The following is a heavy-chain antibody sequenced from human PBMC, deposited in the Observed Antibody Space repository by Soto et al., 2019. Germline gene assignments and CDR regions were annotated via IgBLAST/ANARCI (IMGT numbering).Heavy chain of an antibody. Sequence: EVQLLESGGGLVQPGGSLKLSCAASGFTFSNYAMNWVRQAPGKGLECVATISSGGVTHYADSVKGRFTISRDNSKNTLLLQVNSLRAEDTAVYYCAKGASTVYFYYYMDVWGKGTTVTVSS. V-gene: IGHV3-23*01. CDR2: ISSGGVT. CDR1: GFTFSNYA. D-gene: IGHD2-2*01. CDR3: AKGASTVYFYYYMDV. J-gene: IGHJ6*03.